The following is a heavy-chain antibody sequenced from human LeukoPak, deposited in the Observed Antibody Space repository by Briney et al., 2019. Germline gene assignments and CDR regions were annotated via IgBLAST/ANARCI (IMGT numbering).Heavy chain of an antibody. D-gene: IGHD3-22*01. J-gene: IGHJ4*02. CDR2: IIPILGIA. CDR3: ARGIFYDSSGYGY. CDR1: GGTFINYA. Sequence: GASVTVSFKASGGTFINYAISWVRQAPGQGLEWMGRIIPILGIANYAQKFQGRVTITADKSTSTAYMELSSLRSEDTAVYYCARGIFYDSSGYGYWGQGTLVTVSS. V-gene: IGHV1-69*04.